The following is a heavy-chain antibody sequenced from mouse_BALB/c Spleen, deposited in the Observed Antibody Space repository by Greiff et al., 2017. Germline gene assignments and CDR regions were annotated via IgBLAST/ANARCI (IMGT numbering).Heavy chain of an antibody. D-gene: IGHD2-1*01. Sequence: EVNVVESGGGLVQPGGSRKLSYAASGFTFSSFGMHWVRQAPEKGLEWVAYISSGSSTIYYADTVKGRFTISRDNPKNTLFLQMTSLRSEDTAMYYCARWGLYYGNYEGAMDYWGQGTSVTVSS. V-gene: IGHV5-17*02. CDR3: ARWGLYYGNYEGAMDY. J-gene: IGHJ4*01. CDR2: ISSGSSTI. CDR1: GFTFSSFG.